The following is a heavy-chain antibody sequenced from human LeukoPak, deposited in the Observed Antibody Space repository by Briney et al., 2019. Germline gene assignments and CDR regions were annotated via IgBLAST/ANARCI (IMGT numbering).Heavy chain of an antibody. V-gene: IGHV3-23*01. Sequence: GGSLRLSCAASGFTFSSYAMSWVRQAPGKGLEWVSAISGSGDSTYYAASVRGRFTISRDTSRSTLYLQMNSLRAEDAAVYYCAKAPVTSCRGAFCYPFDYWGQGTLVTVSS. CDR2: ISGSGDST. D-gene: IGHD2-15*01. CDR1: GFTFSSYA. J-gene: IGHJ4*02. CDR3: AKAPVTSCRGAFCYPFDY.